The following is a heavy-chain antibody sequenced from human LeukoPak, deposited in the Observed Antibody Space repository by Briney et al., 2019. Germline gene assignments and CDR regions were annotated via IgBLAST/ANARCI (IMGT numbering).Heavy chain of an antibody. Sequence: SVNVSCTASGGTFSSTTINWVRQAPGQGLEWMGGITPIFRTPNYAQKFQGRVTITAVESMSTAYMELSSLRSEDTAVYYCARGWLAETTVVTPYNYWGQGTLVTVSS. J-gene: IGHJ4*02. CDR3: ARGWLAETTVVTPYNY. CDR1: GGTFSSTT. CDR2: ITPIFRTP. V-gene: IGHV1-69*13. D-gene: IGHD2-21*02.